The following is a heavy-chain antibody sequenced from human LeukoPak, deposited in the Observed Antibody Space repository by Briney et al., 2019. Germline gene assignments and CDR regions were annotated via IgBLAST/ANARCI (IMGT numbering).Heavy chain of an antibody. CDR1: GYTFTGYY. CDR2: INPNSGGT. V-gene: IGHV1-2*04. CDR3: ARDLVTMVRGGIGLGY. Sequence: RASVKVSCKASGYTFTGYYMHWVRQAPGQGLEWMGWINPNSGGTNYAQKFQGWVTMTRDTSISTAYMELSRLRSDDTAVYYCARDLVTMVRGGIGLGYWGQGTLVTVSS. J-gene: IGHJ4*02. D-gene: IGHD3-10*01.